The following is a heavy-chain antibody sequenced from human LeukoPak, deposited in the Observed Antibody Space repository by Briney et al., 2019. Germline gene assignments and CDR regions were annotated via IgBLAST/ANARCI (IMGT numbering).Heavy chain of an antibody. CDR1: GDSISSSSYY. Sequence: SETLSLTCIVSGDSISSSSYYWSWIRQPPGKGLEWIAYIYYDGNTNYNPSLKTRVTISVDTSKNQYSLKLSSVTAADTAVYYCARIGLLSAFDYWGQGTLVPGSS. J-gene: IGHJ4*02. V-gene: IGHV4-61*01. CDR3: ARIGLLSAFDY. CDR2: IYYDGNT.